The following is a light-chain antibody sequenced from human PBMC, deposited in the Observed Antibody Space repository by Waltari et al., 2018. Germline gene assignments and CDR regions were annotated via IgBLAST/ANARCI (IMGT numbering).Light chain of an antibody. CDR2: GAS. J-gene: IGKJ1*01. CDR1: QSVSSSY. Sequence: EIVLTQSPGTLPFSPGERATLPCRASQSVSSSYLAWYQQKPAQAPRLLIYGASSRATGIPDRFSGSGSGTDFTLTISRLEPEDFAVYYCQQYGSSPTWTFGQGTKVEIK. CDR3: QQYGSSPTWT. V-gene: IGKV3-20*01.